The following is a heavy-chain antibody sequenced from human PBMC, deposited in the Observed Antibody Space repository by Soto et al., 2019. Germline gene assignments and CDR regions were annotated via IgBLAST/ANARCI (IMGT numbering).Heavy chain of an antibody. CDR3: ERDRDYSHTDADIDY. CDR2: ISGYNGYT. J-gene: IGHJ4*02. Sequence: QVQLMQSGAEVSRPGTSMRISCTTSGYNFNTYGIIWVRQAPGQGLEWMGWISGYNGYTKYAQNFEDRVTLSTDPSTNTAFLELRKLRSGDTALYFCERDRDYSHTDADIDYWGQGTLVTVSS. CDR1: GYNFNTYG. D-gene: IGHD3-16*01. V-gene: IGHV1-18*01.